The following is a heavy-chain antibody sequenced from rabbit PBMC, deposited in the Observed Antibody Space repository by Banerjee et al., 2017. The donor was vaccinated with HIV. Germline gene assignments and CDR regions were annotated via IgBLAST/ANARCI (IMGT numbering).Heavy chain of an antibody. CDR3: ARDLAGVIGWNFNL. CDR1: GFDFSSYG. Sequence: QEQLEESGGDLVKPGRSLTLTCTASGFDFSSYGVSWVRQAPGKGLEWIGCINSSSRNVVYASWAKGRLTISKTSWTTVTLQMTSLTAADTATYFCARDLAGVIGWNFNLWGPGTLVTVS. J-gene: IGHJ4*01. CDR2: INSSSRNV. D-gene: IGHD4-1*01. V-gene: IGHV1S45*01.